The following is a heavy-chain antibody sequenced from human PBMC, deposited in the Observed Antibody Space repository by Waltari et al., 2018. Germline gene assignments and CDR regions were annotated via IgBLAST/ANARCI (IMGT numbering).Heavy chain of an antibody. D-gene: IGHD6-19*01. CDR3: ARDGKGSGWWNFDY. J-gene: IGHJ4*02. CDR1: GYSISSGYY. V-gene: IGHV4-38-2*02. Sequence: QVQLQESGPGLVKPSETLSLTCAVSGYSISSGYYWGWIRQPPGKGLEWIGSIYHSGSTYYNPSLKSLVTKSVDTSKNQCSLKLGSVTAADTAVYYCARDGKGSGWWNFDYWGQGTLVTVSS. CDR2: IYHSGST.